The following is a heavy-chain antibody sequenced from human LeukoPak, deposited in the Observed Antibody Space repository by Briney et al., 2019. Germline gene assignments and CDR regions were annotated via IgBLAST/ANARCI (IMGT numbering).Heavy chain of an antibody. D-gene: IGHD3-3*01. Sequence: GASVKVSCKASGYKFYAYYIHWVRQSPGQGLEWLGRINPDSGDTNYAQKFQGRVTMMRDTSSSTAYMELSRLKSDDTAIYHCARESQVFWPKETNWFDPWGHGTLVTVAS. CDR2: INPDSGDT. CDR1: GYKFYAYY. J-gene: IGHJ5*02. CDR3: ARESQVFWPKETNWFDP. V-gene: IGHV1-2*06.